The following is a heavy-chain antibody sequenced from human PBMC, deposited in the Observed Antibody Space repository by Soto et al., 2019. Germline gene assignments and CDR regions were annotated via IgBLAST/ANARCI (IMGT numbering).Heavy chain of an antibody. CDR1: GGSFSGYY. J-gene: IGHJ4*02. CDR2: INHSGST. V-gene: IGHV4-34*01. CDR3: ARGMGVQLERRSFDY. D-gene: IGHD1-1*01. Sequence: SETLSLTCAVYGGSFSGYYWSWIRQPPGKGLEWIGEINHSGSTNYNPSLKSRVTISVDTSKNQFSLKLSSVTAADTAVYYCARGMGVQLERRSFDYWGQGTLVTVSS.